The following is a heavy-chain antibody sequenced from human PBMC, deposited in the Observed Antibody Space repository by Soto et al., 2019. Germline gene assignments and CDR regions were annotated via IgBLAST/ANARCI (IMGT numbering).Heavy chain of an antibody. CDR2: IYPSGAT. CDR3: ARAVFSSVVYIDF. J-gene: IGHJ6*03. Sequence: QLRLQESGSRLVKPSQTLSLTCAISGASVSTSGYTWSWIRQPPGKGLEWIGYIYPSGATTYNPSFKSRVNISLEPSRNRSSLKVNSATAADTAVYYCARAVFSSVVYIDFWGQGTTVTVSS. V-gene: IGHV4-30-2*01. CDR1: GASVSTSGYT. D-gene: IGHD3-10*01.